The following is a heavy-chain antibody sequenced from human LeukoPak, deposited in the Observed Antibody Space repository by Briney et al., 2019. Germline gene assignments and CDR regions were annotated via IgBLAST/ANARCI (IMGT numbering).Heavy chain of an antibody. D-gene: IGHD6-13*01. CDR3: AKVAAAAFDI. CDR1: GFTFSSYG. Sequence: GRSLRLSCAASGFTFSSYGMHWVRQAPGKGLEWVAVISYDGSNKYYADSVKGRFTISRDNSKNTLYLQMNSLRAEDTAVYYCAKVAAAAFDIWGQGTMVTVSS. V-gene: IGHV3-30*18. J-gene: IGHJ3*02. CDR2: ISYDGSNK.